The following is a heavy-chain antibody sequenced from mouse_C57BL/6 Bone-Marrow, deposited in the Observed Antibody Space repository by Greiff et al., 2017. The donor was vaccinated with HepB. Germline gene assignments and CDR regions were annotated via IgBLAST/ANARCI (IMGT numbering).Heavy chain of an antibody. Sequence: VQLQQSGAELVRPGASVKLSCKASGYTFTDYYINWVKQRPGQGLEWIARIYPGSGNTYYNEKFKGKATLTAEKSSSTAYMQLSSLTSEDSAVYFCAKAVEGYFDVWGTGTTVTVSS. D-gene: IGHD1-1*01. CDR1: GYTFTDYY. CDR3: AKAVEGYFDV. V-gene: IGHV1-76*01. CDR2: IYPGSGNT. J-gene: IGHJ1*03.